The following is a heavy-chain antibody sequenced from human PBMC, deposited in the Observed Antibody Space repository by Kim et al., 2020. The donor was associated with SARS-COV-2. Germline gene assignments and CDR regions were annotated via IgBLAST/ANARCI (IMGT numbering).Heavy chain of an antibody. CDR3: ASLYGDCDY. V-gene: IGHV3-48*03. J-gene: IGHJ4*02. CDR1: GFTFSSYE. Sequence: GGSLRLSCAASGFTFSSYEMNWVRQAPGKGLEWVSYISSSGSTIYYADSVKGRFTISRDNAKNSLYLQMNSLRAEDTAVYYCASLYGDCDYWGQGTLVTVSS. D-gene: IGHD4-17*01. CDR2: ISSSGSTI.